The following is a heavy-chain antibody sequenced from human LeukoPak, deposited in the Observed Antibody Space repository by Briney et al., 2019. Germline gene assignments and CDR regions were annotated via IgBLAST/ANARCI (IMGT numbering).Heavy chain of an antibody. Sequence: ASVKVSCKASGFTFTSYAMQWVRQARGQRLEWIGWIFVGSGNTNYAQKFQGRVTITRNMSTSTAYMELSSLRTEDTAVYYCAEDLSRGYYGVGYWGQGTLVTVSS. V-gene: IGHV1-58*02. D-gene: IGHD1-26*01. CDR2: IFVGSGNT. CDR3: AEDLSRGYYGVGY. J-gene: IGHJ4*02. CDR1: GFTFTSYA.